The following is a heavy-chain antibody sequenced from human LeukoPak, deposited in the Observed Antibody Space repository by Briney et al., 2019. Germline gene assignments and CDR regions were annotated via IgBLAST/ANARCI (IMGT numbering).Heavy chain of an antibody. CDR3: ARWAIFGVVND. CDR1: GFTFSSFH. CDR2: ISRDSTTI. Sequence: GGSLRLSCAASGFTFSSFHINWVRQAPGKGLEWLSYISRDSTTIYYADSVKGRFTISRDNSKNTLYLQMNSLRAEDTAVYYCARWAIFGVVNDWGQGTLVTVSS. J-gene: IGHJ4*02. V-gene: IGHV3-48*01. D-gene: IGHD3-3*01.